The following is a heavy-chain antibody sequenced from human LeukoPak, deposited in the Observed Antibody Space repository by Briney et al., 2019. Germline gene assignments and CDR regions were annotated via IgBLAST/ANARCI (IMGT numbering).Heavy chain of an antibody. CDR3: ARHVNSNGSPSDY. V-gene: IGHV4-39*01. CDR1: GDSISTSSYY. CDR2: IYYTGST. Sequence: SETLSLTCTVSGDSISTSSYYWGWIRQPPGKGLEWIGSIYYTGSTYYNPSLKSRVTISVDTSKNQFSLKLSSVTAADTAVYYCARHVNSNGSPSDYWGQGTLVTVSS. D-gene: IGHD1-26*01. J-gene: IGHJ4*02.